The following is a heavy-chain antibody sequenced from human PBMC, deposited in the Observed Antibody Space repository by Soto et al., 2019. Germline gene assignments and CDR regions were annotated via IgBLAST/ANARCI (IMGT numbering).Heavy chain of an antibody. D-gene: IGHD2-15*01. CDR2: IKTKRDDEAT. J-gene: IGHJ6*02. V-gene: IGHV3-15*07. Sequence: EVQLVESGGGLVKPGGSLRLSCAASGFTFSNAWMNWVRQAPGKGLEWVGRIKTKRDDEATDHAAPVKGRFTISRDNSKNTLFLQRNSLKSEDTAVYYCTTGISAAATGGIDVCGQGTTVTVSS. CDR3: TTGISAAATGGIDV. CDR1: GFTFSNAW.